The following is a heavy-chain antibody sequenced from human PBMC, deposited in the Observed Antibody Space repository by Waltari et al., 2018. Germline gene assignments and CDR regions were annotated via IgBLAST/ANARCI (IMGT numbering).Heavy chain of an antibody. CDR2: VTIDGSST. Sequence: EVQLVESGGGLVQPGGSLRLSCAASGFTFGSYWMHWVRQAPGNGLVGVSRVTIDGSSTTYADSVKGRFTISRDNARNTLYLQMNSLRAEDTAVYYCARDGHGTVDFDLWGQGTVVTVSS. CDR1: GFTFGSYW. J-gene: IGHJ4*02. V-gene: IGHV3-74*01. CDR3: ARDGHGTVDFDL.